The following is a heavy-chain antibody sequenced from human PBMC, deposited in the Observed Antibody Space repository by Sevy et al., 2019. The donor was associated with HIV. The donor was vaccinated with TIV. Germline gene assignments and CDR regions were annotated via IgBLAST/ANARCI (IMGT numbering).Heavy chain of an antibody. CDR1: GGTFSSYA. Sequence: ASVKVSCKASGGTFSSYAISWVRQAPGQGLEWMGGIIPIFGTANYAQKFQGRVTITADESTSTAYMELSSLRSEDTAVYYCAREQQLGYYYYYGMDVWGQWTTVTVSS. V-gene: IGHV1-69*13. CDR3: AREQQLGYYYYYGMDV. CDR2: IIPIFGTA. J-gene: IGHJ6*02. D-gene: IGHD6-13*01.